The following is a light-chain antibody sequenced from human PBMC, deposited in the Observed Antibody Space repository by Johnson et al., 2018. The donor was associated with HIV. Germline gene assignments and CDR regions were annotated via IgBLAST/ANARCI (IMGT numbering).Light chain of an antibody. CDR2: DNN. CDR3: GTWDSSLRVGV. J-gene: IGLJ1*01. V-gene: IGLV1-51*01. Sequence: QSVLTQPPSVSAAPGQKVTISCSGSSSNIGRNYVSWYQQLPGTAPKLLIFDNNKRPSGIPDRFSASKSGTSATLGITGLQTGDEADYYCGTWDSSLRVGVFGTGTKVTVL. CDR1: SSNIGRNY.